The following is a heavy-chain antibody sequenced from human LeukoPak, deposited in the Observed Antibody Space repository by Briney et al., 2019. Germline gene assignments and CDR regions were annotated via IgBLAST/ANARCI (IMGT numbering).Heavy chain of an antibody. V-gene: IGHV1-2*02. CDR1: GYTFTGYY. CDR2: INPTSGGT. J-gene: IGHJ3*02. Sequence: ASVKVSCKASGYTFTGYYMHWVRQAPGQGLEWMGWINPTSGGTNYPQRFQGRLTMTRETSMSTAHMELSRLRSDDSAVYFCARYFYDSSGSSSDAFDIWGQGTMVTVSS. CDR3: ARYFYDSSGSSSDAFDI. D-gene: IGHD3-22*01.